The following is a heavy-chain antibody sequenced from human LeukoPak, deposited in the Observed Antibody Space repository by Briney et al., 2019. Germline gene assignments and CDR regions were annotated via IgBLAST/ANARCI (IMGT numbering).Heavy chain of an antibody. CDR1: GFTFSSYA. D-gene: IGHD5-18*01. CDR2: ISGSGGST. Sequence: GGSLRLSCAASGFTFSSYAMSWVRQAPGKGLEWVSAISGSGGSTYYADSVKGRFTISRDNSKNTLYLQMNSLRAEDTAVYYCAKDLDSGYSYVGAFDIWGQGTMVTVSS. CDR3: AKDLDSGYSYVGAFDI. J-gene: IGHJ3*02. V-gene: IGHV3-23*01.